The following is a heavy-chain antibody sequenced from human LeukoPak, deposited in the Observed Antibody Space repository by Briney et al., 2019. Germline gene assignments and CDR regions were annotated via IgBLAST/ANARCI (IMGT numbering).Heavy chain of an antibody. V-gene: IGHV1-69*04. Sequence: SVKVSCKASGGTFSSYAISWVRQAPGQGLEWMGRIIPIFGIANYAQKFQGRVTITADKSTSTAYMELSSLRSEDTAVYYCASGKSTDYDFWSGSQYYYCGMDVWGQGTTVTVSS. CDR3: ASGKSTDYDFWSGSQYYYCGMDV. J-gene: IGHJ6*02. CDR2: IIPIFGIA. CDR1: GGTFSSYA. D-gene: IGHD3-3*01.